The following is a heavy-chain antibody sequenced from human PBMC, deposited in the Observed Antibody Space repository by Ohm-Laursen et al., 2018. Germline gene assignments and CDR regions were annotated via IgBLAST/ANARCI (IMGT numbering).Heavy chain of an antibody. CDR3: ARGRWIQDGGSTANDY. D-gene: IGHD5-18*01. Sequence: SLRLSCAASGFTFSSYSMNWVRQAPGKGLEWVSSISSSSSYIYYADSVKGRFTISRDNAKNSLYLQMNSLRAEDTAVYYCARGRWIQDGGSTANDYWGQGTLVTVSS. J-gene: IGHJ4*02. V-gene: IGHV3-21*04. CDR1: GFTFSSYS. CDR2: ISSSSSYI.